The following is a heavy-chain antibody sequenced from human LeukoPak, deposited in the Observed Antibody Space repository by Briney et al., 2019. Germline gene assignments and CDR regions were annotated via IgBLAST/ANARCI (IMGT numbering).Heavy chain of an antibody. V-gene: IGHV3-20*04. D-gene: IGHD4-23*01. CDR2: INWNGGST. J-gene: IGHJ4*02. Sequence: GGSLRLSCAASGFTFDDYGMSWVRQAPGKGLEWVSGINWNGGSTGYADSVKGRFTISRDNAKNSLYLQMNSLRAEDTALYYCARADYGGRGLYYFDYWGQGTLVTVSS. CDR1: GFTFDDYG. CDR3: ARADYGGRGLYYFDY.